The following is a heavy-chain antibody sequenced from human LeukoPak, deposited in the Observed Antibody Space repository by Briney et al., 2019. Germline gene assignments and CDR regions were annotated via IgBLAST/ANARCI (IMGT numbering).Heavy chain of an antibody. CDR1: GYTFNNYG. D-gene: IGHD3-10*01. Sequence: GASVKVSCKASGYTFNNYGITWVRQAPGQGLEWMGYISIYNTTTNDAQNLQGRVTLTTDTSTSTAYMELRSLRSDDTAVYYCARGSGSYSYFDCWGQGALVTVSS. CDR3: ARGSGSYSYFDC. CDR2: ISIYNTTT. J-gene: IGHJ4*02. V-gene: IGHV1-18*01.